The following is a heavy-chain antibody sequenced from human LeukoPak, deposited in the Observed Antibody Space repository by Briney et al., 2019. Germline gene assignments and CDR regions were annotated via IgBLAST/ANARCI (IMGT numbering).Heavy chain of an antibody. CDR2: ISGSGGST. V-gene: IGHV3-23*01. Sequence: GGSLRLSCAAFGFTFSSYAMSWVRQAPGKGLDWVSAISGSGGSTYYADSVKGRFTISRDNSKNTLYLQMNSLRAEDTAVYYCAKHRDIFYYFDYWGQGTLVTVSS. D-gene: IGHD2-15*01. J-gene: IGHJ4*02. CDR3: AKHRDIFYYFDY. CDR1: GFTFSSYA.